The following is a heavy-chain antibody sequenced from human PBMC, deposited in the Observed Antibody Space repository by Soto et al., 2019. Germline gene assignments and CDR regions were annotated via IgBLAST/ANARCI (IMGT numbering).Heavy chain of an antibody. V-gene: IGHV4-59*01. CDR3: ATGRVYFLSEY. CDR2: IYYHGNI. D-gene: IGHD3-9*01. Sequence: QVQLQESGPGLVKPLETLSLTCTVPGGSITSYYWSWVRQPPGKGLEWIGYIYYHGNINYIPSLKSRLTISLDTSKNQFALRLSSVTAADTVVYYCATGRVYFLSEYWCQGTLVTVSS. J-gene: IGHJ4*02. CDR1: GGSITSYY.